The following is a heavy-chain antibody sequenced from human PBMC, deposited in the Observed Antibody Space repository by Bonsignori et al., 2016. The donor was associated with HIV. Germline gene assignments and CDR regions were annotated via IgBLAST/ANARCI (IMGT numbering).Heavy chain of an antibody. J-gene: IGHJ1*01. CDR1: GYSISSGYY. D-gene: IGHD6-13*01. CDR3: ARHSSSWYSNFQH. CDR2: IYHSGST. Sequence: GSLRLSCAVSGYSISSGYYWGWIRQPPGKGLEWIGSIYHSGSTYYNPSLKSRVTISVDTSKNQFSLKLSSVTAADTAVYYCARHSSSWYSNFQHWGQGTLVTVSS. V-gene: IGHV4-38-2*01.